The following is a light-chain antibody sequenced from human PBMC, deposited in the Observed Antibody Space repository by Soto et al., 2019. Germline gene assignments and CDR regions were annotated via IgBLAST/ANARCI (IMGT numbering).Light chain of an antibody. CDR2: GAS. CDR1: QSVSSSY. CDR3: QHSGSSGT. J-gene: IGKJ1*01. Sequence: EIVLPQSAGTLSLSPGERATPSCRASQSVSSSYSAWYQQQPGQAPRLLIDGASSRTTVIPDRFSGGCCGTDSPLTISMPEPEYFAVYYCQHSGSSGTFGQGTKVDI. V-gene: IGKV3-20*01.